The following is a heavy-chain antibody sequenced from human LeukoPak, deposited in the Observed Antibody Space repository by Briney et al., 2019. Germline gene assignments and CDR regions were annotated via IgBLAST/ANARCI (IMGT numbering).Heavy chain of an antibody. CDR1: GYTFTSYG. J-gene: IGHJ4*02. CDR2: ISAYNGNT. D-gene: IGHD6-6*01. V-gene: IGHV1-18*01. CDR3: ARHEKPGRYSSSSSLDY. Sequence: VASVKVSCKASGYTFTSYGISWVRQAPGQGLEWMGRISAYNGNTNYAQMLQGRVTMTTDTSTSTAYMELRSLRSDDTAVYYCARHEKPGRYSSSSSLDYWGQGTLVTVSS.